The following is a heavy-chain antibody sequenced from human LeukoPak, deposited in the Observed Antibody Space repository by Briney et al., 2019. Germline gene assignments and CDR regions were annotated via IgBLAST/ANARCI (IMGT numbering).Heavy chain of an antibody. Sequence: PSETLSLTCTVSGYSISSGYYWGWIRQPPGKGLEWIGSIYHSGSTYYNPSLKSRVTMSVDTSKNQFSLKLSSVTAADTAVYYCARGRGGSYWGGFDYWGQGTLVTVSS. CDR3: ARGRGGSYWGGFDY. D-gene: IGHD1-26*01. CDR1: GYSISSGYY. CDR2: IYHSGST. V-gene: IGHV4-38-2*02. J-gene: IGHJ4*02.